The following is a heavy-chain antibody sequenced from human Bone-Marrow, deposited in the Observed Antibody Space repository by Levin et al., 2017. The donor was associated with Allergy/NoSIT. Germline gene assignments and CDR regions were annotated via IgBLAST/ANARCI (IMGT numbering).Heavy chain of an antibody. Sequence: GESLKISCAASGFTFSDYYMSWIRQAPGKGLEWISFISSRGTVVYYAESVKGRFTISRDNAKNSVFLLMNSLRADDTAVYYCAKSDAPMDKFDYWGEGNRVNVSS. CDR1: GFTFSDYY. V-gene: IGHV3-11*01. D-gene: IGHD5-18*01. CDR2: ISSRGTVV. CDR3: AKSDAPMDKFDY. J-gene: IGHJ4*02.